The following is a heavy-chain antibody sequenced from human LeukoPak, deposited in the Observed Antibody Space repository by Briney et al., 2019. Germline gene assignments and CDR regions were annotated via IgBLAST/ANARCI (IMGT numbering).Heavy chain of an antibody. J-gene: IGHJ4*02. D-gene: IGHD4-17*01. V-gene: IGHV3-11*01. CDR1: GFTFSDYY. CDR3: ARDCLTVTTDFDY. CDR2: ISSSGSTI. Sequence: PGGSLRLSCAASGFTFSDYYMSWIRQAPGKGLEWVSYISSSGSTIYYADSVKGRFTISRDNAKNSLYLQMNSLRAEDTAVYYCARDCLTVTTDFDYWGQGTLVTVSS.